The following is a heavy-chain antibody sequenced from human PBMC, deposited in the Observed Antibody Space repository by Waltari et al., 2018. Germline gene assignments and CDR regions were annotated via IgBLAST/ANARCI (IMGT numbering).Heavy chain of an antibody. CDR2: ISAGGEVT. D-gene: IGHD2-15*01. Sequence: EVQLLESGGGLVQPGGSLRLSCVASGLTFSNYVMNWVRQAPGRGLVWVSAISAGGEVTYYADSVKGRFTISTDNSKNTLYLQMNSLRAEDTAVYYCAKGPYCSGGNCYQPYFDYWGQGTLVTVSS. CDR1: GLTFSNYV. CDR3: AKGPYCSGGNCYQPYFDY. V-gene: IGHV3-23*01. J-gene: IGHJ4*02.